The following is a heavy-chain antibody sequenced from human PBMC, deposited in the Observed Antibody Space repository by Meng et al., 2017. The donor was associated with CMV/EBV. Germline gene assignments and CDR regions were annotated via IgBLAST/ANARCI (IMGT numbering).Heavy chain of an antibody. V-gene: IGHV3-23*01. CDR2: ISGSGGST. CDR1: GFTFSSYA. CDR3: ANQPGQGGYENDAFDI. J-gene: IGHJ3*02. D-gene: IGHD5-12*01. Sequence: GESLKISCAASGFTFSSYAMSWVRQAPGKGLEWVSAISGSGGSTYYADSVKGRFTISRDNSKNTLYLQMNSLRAEDTAVYSGANQPGQGGYENDAFDIWGQGTMVTVSS.